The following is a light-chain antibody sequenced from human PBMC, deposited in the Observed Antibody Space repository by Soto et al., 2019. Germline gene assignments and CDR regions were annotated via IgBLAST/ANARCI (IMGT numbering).Light chain of an antibody. CDR3: TSYAGGNNV. J-gene: IGLJ1*01. V-gene: IGLV2-8*01. CDR1: SSDVGGYNF. Sequence: SALPQPPSASGSPGQSVTISCTGTSSDVGGYNFVSWYQQHPGNVPKLMVYEVNQRPSGVPDRFSGSKSGNTASLTVSGLQADDEADYYCTSYAGGNNVFGTGTKLTVL. CDR2: EVN.